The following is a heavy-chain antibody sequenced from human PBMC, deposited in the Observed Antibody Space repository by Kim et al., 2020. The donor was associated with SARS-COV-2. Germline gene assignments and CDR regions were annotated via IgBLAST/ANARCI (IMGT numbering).Heavy chain of an antibody. Sequence: ASVKVSCKTSGYTFRTAGFSWVRQAPGQGLEWMGWISAYNGKTNFAQKFQGRVTMTTDTSTSTAYMELRSLRSDDTAVYYCATVAGGQNWNYFDYWGQGTLVTVYS. J-gene: IGHJ4*02. V-gene: IGHV1-18*01. CDR3: ATVAGGQNWNYFDY. CDR1: GYTFRTAG. CDR2: ISAYNGKT. D-gene: IGHD1-1*01.